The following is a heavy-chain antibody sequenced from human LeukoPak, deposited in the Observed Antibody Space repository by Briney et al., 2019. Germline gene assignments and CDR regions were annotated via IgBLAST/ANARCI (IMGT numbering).Heavy chain of an antibody. CDR3: ARAMFYYDSSGYYAWFDP. J-gene: IGHJ5*02. Sequence: GASVKVSCKASGYTFTTYDINWVRQAPGQGLEWMGWMNSISGNTGYAQKLQGRVTMTRDTSISTAYMELSGLRSEDPAVYYCARAMFYYDSSGYYAWFDPWGQGTLVTVSS. CDR1: GYTFTTYD. CDR2: MNSISGNT. V-gene: IGHV1-8*01. D-gene: IGHD3-22*01.